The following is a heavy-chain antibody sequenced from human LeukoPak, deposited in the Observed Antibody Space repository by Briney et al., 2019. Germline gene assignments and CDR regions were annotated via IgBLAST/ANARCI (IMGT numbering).Heavy chain of an antibody. CDR1: AFTFSSNS. D-gene: IGHD4-17*01. J-gene: IGHJ4*02. CDR3: ARVGDYGDYGFDY. V-gene: IGHV3-21*01. CDR2: ISSSSSYI. Sequence: GGSLRLSCAASAFTFSSNSMNWVRQAQGKGLEWVSSISSSSSYIYYADSVKGRFTISRDNAKNSLYLQMNSLRAEDMAVYYCARVGDYGDYGFDYWGQGTLVTVSS.